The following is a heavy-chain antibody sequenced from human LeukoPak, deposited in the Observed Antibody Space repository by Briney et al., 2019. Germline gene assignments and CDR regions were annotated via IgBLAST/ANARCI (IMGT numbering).Heavy chain of an antibody. CDR1: GYSFTSYW. D-gene: IGHD2-2*01. CDR3: ARHGPGGCSSTSCSHFDY. CDR2: IYPGDSDT. J-gene: IGHJ4*02. V-gene: IGHV5-51*01. Sequence: GESLKISCKGSGYSFTSYWIGWVRQMPGKGLEWMGIIYPGDSDTRYSPSFQGQVTISAEKSISTAYLQWSSLKASDTAMYYCARHGPGGCSSTSCSHFDYWGQGTLVTVSS.